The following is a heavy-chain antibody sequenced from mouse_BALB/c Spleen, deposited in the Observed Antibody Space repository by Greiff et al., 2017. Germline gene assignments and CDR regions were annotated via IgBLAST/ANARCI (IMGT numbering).Heavy chain of an antibody. CDR2: IRSKSNNYAT. Sequence: EADGGLVQPKGSLKLSCAASGFTFNTNAMNWVRQAPGKGLEWVARIRSKSNNYATYYADSVKDRFTISRDDSQSMLYLQMNNLKTEDTAMYYCVSRGFAYWGQGTLVTVSA. J-gene: IGHJ3*01. V-gene: IGHV10S3*01. CDR1: GFTFNTNA. CDR3: VSRGFAY.